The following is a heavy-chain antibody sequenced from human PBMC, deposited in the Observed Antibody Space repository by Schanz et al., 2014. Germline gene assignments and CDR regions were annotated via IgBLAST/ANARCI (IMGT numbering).Heavy chain of an antibody. J-gene: IGHJ4*02. CDR3: ARGIGGYGANNYFDY. Sequence: EVQLVESGGGLVKPGGSLRLSCAASGFTFSSYSMNWVRQAPGKGLEWVSDISSGSSYANYADSVKGRFTISRDNAKNSLYLQMNSLRSEDTAVYSCARGIGGYGANNYFDYWGQGTLVTVSS. CDR2: ISSGSSYA. V-gene: IGHV3-21*05. D-gene: IGHD5-12*01. CDR1: GFTFSSYS.